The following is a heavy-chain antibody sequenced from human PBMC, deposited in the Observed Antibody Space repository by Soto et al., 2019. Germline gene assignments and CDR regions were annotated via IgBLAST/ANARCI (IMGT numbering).Heavy chain of an antibody. CDR3: ARATRYSRSWYWFDP. CDR2: IIPIFGTA. V-gene: IGHV1-69*01. D-gene: IGHD6-13*01. CDR1: GGTFSSYA. J-gene: IGHJ5*02. Sequence: QVQLVQSGAEVKKPGSSVKVSCKASGGTFSSYAISWVRQAPVQGLEWMGGIIPIFGTANYAQKFQARVTITADESTSTAYMARSSLRSADTAVYYCARATRYSRSWYWFDPWGQGTLVTVSS.